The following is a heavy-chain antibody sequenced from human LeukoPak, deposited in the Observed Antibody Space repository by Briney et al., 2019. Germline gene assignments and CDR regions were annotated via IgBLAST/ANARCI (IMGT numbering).Heavy chain of an antibody. Sequence: SETLSLTCAVYGGSFSGYYWSWIRQPPGKGLEWIGEINHSGSTNYNPSLKSRVTISVDTSKNQFSLKLSSVTAADTAVYYCARRPPYCSSSSCYARRGGSWFDPWGQGTLVTVSS. D-gene: IGHD2-2*01. CDR3: ARRPPYCSSSSCYARRGGSWFDP. V-gene: IGHV4-34*01. CDR1: GGSFSGYY. CDR2: INHSGST. J-gene: IGHJ5*02.